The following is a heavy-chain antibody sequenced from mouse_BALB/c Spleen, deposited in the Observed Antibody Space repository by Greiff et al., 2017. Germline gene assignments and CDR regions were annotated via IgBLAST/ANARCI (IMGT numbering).Heavy chain of an antibody. CDR2: IDPFNGGT. J-gene: IGHJ1*01. Sequence: EVQLQQSGPELMKPGASVKISCKASGYSFTSYYMHWVKQSHGKSLEWIGYIDPFNGGTSYNQKFKGKATLTVDKSSSTAYMHLSSLTSEDSAVYYCARSDYYGSSYWYFDVWGAGTTVTVSS. D-gene: IGHD1-1*01. CDR1: GYSFTSYY. V-gene: IGHV1S135*01. CDR3: ARSDYYGSSYWYFDV.